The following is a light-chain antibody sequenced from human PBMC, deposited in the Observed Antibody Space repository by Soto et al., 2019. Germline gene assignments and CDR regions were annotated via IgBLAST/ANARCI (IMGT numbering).Light chain of an antibody. CDR1: QSVSNN. Sequence: IVLPQSPATLSVSPGERSALSCRASQSVSNNLAWYQQKPGQPPRLLIFGASTRATGIPARFSGSGSEAEFALTISTLQSEDFAVYYCQQYSVWPLTFGGGTKVDI. V-gene: IGKV3D-15*01. CDR3: QQYSVWPLT. CDR2: GAS. J-gene: IGKJ4*01.